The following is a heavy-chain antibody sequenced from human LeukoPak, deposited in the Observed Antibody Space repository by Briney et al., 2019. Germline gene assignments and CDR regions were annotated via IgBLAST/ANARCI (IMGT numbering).Heavy chain of an antibody. CDR2: ISGSGGAT. D-gene: IGHD6-13*01. CDR1: GFTFNNYA. V-gene: IGHV3-23*01. Sequence: PGGSLRLSCAASGFTFNNYAMSWVRQAPGKGLEWVSAISGSGGATYYADSVKGRFTISRDNSKNTLFLHMNSLRVEVTAVYYCAKAPAAATKYYYGMDVWGQGTTVTVSS. CDR3: AKAPAAATKYYYGMDV. J-gene: IGHJ6*02.